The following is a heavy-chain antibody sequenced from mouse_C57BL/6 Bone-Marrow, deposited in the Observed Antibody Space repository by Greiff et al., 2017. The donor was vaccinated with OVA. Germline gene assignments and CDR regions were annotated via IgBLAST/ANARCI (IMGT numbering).Heavy chain of an antibody. V-gene: IGHV5-4*01. CDR3: ARGWTTEGDY. D-gene: IGHD3-3*01. J-gene: IGHJ2*01. Sequence: EVHLVESGGGLVKPGGSLKLSCAASGFTFSSYAMSWVRQTPEKRLEWVATISDGGSYTYYPDNVKGRFTISRDNAKNNLYLQMSHLKSEDTAMYYCARGWTTEGDYWGQGTTLTVSS. CDR2: ISDGGSYT. CDR1: GFTFSSYA.